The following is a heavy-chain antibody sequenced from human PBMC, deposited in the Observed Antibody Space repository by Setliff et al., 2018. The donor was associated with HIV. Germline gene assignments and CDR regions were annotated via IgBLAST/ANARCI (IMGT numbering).Heavy chain of an antibody. D-gene: IGHD3-10*01. CDR2: IYYSGSP. J-gene: IGHJ6*02. CDR3: ARDPYGSGSYHYYYGMDV. Sequence: PSETLSLTCTVSGGSISNYYWSWIRQPPGKELEWIGYIYYSGSPNYNPSLKSRVTISVDTFHNQFSLKLNSVTAADTAVYYCARDPYGSGSYHYYYGMDVWGQGTTVTSP. CDR1: GGSISNYY. V-gene: IGHV4-59*12.